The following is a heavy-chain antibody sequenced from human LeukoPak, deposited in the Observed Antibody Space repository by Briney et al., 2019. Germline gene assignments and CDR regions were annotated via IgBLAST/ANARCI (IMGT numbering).Heavy chain of an antibody. V-gene: IGHV5-51*01. J-gene: IGHJ4*02. CDR3: ARSSAMTYDGPRDY. D-gene: IGHD3-10*01. CDR2: IYPGDSDT. Sequence: GESLKISCKGSGYSFTSYWIGWVRQMPGKGLEWIGIIYPGDSDTRYSPSFQGQVTISADKSISTAFLQWSSLQASDTAMYYCARSSAMTYDGPRDYWGQGTLVTVSS. CDR1: GYSFTSYW.